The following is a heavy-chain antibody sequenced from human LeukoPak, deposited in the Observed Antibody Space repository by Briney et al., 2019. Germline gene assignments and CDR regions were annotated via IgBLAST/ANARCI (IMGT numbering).Heavy chain of an antibody. J-gene: IGHJ5*02. CDR3: AREIQLSLGWFDP. V-gene: IGHV4-59*01. D-gene: IGHD5-18*01. Sequence: SETLSLTCTVSGGSISSYYWSWIRQPPGKGLEWIGYIYYSGSTNYNPSLKSRVTISVDTSKNQFSLKLSSVTAADTAVYYCAREIQLSLGWFDPWGQGTLVTVSS. CDR2: IYYSGST. CDR1: GGSISSYY.